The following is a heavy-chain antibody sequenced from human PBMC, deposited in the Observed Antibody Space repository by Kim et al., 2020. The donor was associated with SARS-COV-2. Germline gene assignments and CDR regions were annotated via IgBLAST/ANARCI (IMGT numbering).Heavy chain of an antibody. D-gene: IGHD1-26*01. CDR1: GFTFSGSA. V-gene: IGHV3-73*01. CDR3: TRQRWVRSLYYYGMDV. J-gene: IGHJ6*02. Sequence: GGSLRLSCAASGFTFSGSAMHWVRQASGKGLEWVGRIRSKANSYATAYAASVKGRFTISRDDSKNTAYLQMNSLKTEDTAVYYCTRQRWVRSLYYYGMDVWGQGTTVTVSS. CDR2: IRSKANSYAT.